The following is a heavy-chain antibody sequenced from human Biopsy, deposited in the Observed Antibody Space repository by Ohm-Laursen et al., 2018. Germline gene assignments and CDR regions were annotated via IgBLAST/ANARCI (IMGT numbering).Heavy chain of an antibody. Sequence: SDTLSLTWSVSGDSVTKYYWSWIRQPPGKGLEWIGHIYYSGMTNYNPSLKSRVSISVDTSRNQVSLTLSSVTAADTAVYYCARDSGILNYGNFKYYHYYGMDVWGQGTKVTVSS. CDR1: GDSVTKYY. D-gene: IGHD4-11*01. CDR3: ARDSGILNYGNFKYYHYYGMDV. CDR2: IYYSGMT. V-gene: IGHV4-59*02. J-gene: IGHJ6*02.